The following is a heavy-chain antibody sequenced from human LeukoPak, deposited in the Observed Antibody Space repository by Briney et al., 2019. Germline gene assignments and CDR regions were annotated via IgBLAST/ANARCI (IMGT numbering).Heavy chain of an antibody. D-gene: IGHD3-16*01. J-gene: IGHJ5*02. Sequence: PGGSLRLSCAASGFTFSNYAMSWVRQAPGKGLEWVAVISYDGSNKYYADSVKGRFTISRDNSKNTLYLQMNSLRAEDTAVYYCANESPEFGGAFLFDPWGQGTLVTVSS. CDR1: GFTFSNYA. CDR2: ISYDGSNK. CDR3: ANESPEFGGAFLFDP. V-gene: IGHV3-30*18.